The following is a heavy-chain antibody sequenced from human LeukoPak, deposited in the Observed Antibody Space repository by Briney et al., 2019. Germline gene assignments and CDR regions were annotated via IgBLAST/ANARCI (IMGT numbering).Heavy chain of an antibody. CDR3: ARDSVEPPNWNLDY. D-gene: IGHD1-1*01. V-gene: IGHV3-23*01. CDR1: GFTFSNYD. Sequence: PGGSLRLSCAASGFTFSNYDMNWVRQAPGKGLEWVSGISDRGGRTYYADSVKGRFTLSRDNSKNTLYLQMNSLRAEDTAVYYCARDSVEPPNWNLDYWGQGTLVTVSS. J-gene: IGHJ4*02. CDR2: ISDRGGRT.